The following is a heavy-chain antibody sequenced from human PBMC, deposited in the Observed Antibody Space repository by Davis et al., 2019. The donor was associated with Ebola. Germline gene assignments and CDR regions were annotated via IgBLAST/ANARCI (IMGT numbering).Heavy chain of an antibody. CDR2: TSYDGSLK. CDR1: GFTFNKYW. Sequence: PGGSLRLSCAASGFTFNKYWIHWVRQAPGKGLEWVAVTSYDGSLKYYADSVKGRFTISRDNSEETLYLQMNSLRPEDTAVYYCARADRSPYCSGGACYYLDYWGRGTLVTVSS. D-gene: IGHD2-15*01. CDR3: ARADRSPYCSGGACYYLDY. J-gene: IGHJ4*02. V-gene: IGHV3-30-3*01.